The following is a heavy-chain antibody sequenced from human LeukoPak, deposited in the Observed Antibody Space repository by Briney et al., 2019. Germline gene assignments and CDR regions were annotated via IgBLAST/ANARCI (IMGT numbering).Heavy chain of an antibody. CDR3: AKAGTGTTYGCFDY. D-gene: IGHD1-1*01. CDR1: GFTFSSYD. V-gene: IGHV3-23*01. J-gene: IGHJ4*02. CDR2: VRVNGRST. Sequence: GGSLRLSCAGSGFTFSSYDMSWVRQAPGKGLEWVSTVRVNGRSTFYADSVKGRFTISRDNSKNTLYLQMNSLRAEDTAVYYCAKAGTGTTYGCFDYWGQGTLVTVSS.